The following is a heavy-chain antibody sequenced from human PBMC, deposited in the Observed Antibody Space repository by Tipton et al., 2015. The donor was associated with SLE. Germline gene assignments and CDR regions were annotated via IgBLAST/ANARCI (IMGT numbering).Heavy chain of an antibody. CDR2: FYKSGDT. V-gene: IGHV4-31*03. CDR1: GGSISSDDYY. D-gene: IGHD5-12*01. Sequence: LRLSCTVSGGSISSDDYYWTWVRQHPGKGLEWIGHFYKSGDTHYNPSLKSRVTMSVDTSKNQFSLKLSSVTAADTAVYYCARGGVGGYDYFDYWGQGTLVTVSS. CDR3: ARGGVGGYDYFDY. J-gene: IGHJ4*02.